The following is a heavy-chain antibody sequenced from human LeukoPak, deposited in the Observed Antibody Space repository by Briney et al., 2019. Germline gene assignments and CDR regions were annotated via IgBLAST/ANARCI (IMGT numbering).Heavy chain of an antibody. D-gene: IGHD3/OR15-3a*01. J-gene: IGHJ4*02. V-gene: IGHV3-66*02. CDR1: GFTVNNNY. CDR2: IYSGGST. CDR3: ARDLDWY. Sequence: PGGSLRLSCAASGFTVNNNYMSWVRQAPGKGLEGVSVIYSGGSTYYADSVKGRFTISRDKSKNTLYLQMNSLRVEDTAVYYCARDLDWYWGQGTLVTVSS.